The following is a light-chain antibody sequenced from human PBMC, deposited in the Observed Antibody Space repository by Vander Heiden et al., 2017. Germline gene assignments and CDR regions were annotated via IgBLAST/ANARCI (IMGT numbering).Light chain of an antibody. CDR2: GAS. J-gene: IGKJ5*01. V-gene: IGKV3-20*01. CDR3: QQYGSSFT. CDR1: QSVSSSY. Sequence: EIVLTQSPGTLSLSPGERATLSCRASQSVSSSYLAWYQQKPGQAPRLLINGASSRATGIPDRFSGSGSGTDFTLTISRLEPEDFAVYYCQQYGSSFTFGQGTRLXMK.